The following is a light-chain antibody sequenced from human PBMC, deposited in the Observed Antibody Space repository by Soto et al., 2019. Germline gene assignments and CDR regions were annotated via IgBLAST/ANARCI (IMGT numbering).Light chain of an antibody. J-gene: IGLJ2*01. Sequence: QPVLTQSPSASASLGASVKLTCTLSSGHSSYAIAWHQQQPEKGPRYLMKLNSDGSHSKGDGIPDRFSGSSSGAERYLTTSSLQSEDEADYYCHTWGTGVVFGGGTKLTVL. CDR1: SGHSSYA. CDR2: LNSDGSH. CDR3: HTWGTGVV. V-gene: IGLV4-69*01.